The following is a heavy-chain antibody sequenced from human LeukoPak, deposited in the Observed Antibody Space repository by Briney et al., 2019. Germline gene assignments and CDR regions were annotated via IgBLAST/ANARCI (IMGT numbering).Heavy chain of an antibody. CDR2: INHSGST. J-gene: IGHJ4*02. D-gene: IGHD5/OR15-5a*01. V-gene: IGHV4-34*01. CDR3: ARHLSTANFDY. Sequence: SETLSLTCTVSGGSISGYYWSWIRQPPGKGLEWIGEINHSGSTNYNPSLKSRVTISVDTSKNQFSLKLSSVTAADTAVYYCARHLSTANFDYWGQGTLVTVSS. CDR1: GGSISGYY.